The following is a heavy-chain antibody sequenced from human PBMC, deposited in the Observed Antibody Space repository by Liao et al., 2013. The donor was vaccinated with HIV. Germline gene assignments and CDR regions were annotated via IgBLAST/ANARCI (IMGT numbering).Heavy chain of an antibody. J-gene: IGHJ3*02. Sequence: QVHLQQWGAGLLKPSETLSLTCAVYGGSFSGYYWSWIRQSPGKGLEWIGEINHSGGTKYSPSLKSRVTISADTSKNQFSLKLRSVTAADTAVYYCARSDSGDVFDIWGQGTMVTVSS. CDR1: GGSFSGYY. CDR3: ARSDSGDVFDI. V-gene: IGHV4-34*01. CDR2: INHSGGT. D-gene: IGHD2-21*01.